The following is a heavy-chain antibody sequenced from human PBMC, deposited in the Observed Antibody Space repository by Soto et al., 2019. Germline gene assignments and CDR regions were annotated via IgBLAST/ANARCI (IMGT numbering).Heavy chain of an antibody. D-gene: IGHD3-10*01. CDR2: INGYNGNT. CDR1: GYTFTSFG. CDR3: AKEVSAWYNYFMDV. V-gene: IGHV1-18*04. J-gene: IGHJ6*03. Sequence: QGQLVQSGAEVKKPGASVKVSCKASGYTFTSFGISWVRQAPGEGLEWMGWINGYNGNTKYAQKFQGRVTMTTDTSTSTAYMELRSLRSYDTAVYYCAKEVSAWYNYFMDVWGKGTTVTVSS.